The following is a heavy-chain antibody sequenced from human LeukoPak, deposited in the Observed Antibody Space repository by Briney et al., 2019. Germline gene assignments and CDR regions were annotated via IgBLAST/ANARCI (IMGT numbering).Heavy chain of an antibody. CDR3: VRGYSFGPYGMDV. V-gene: IGHV3-53*05. Sequence: GGSLRLSCAASGFTVSSNYMSWVRQAPGKGLEWVSVIYSGGSTYYADSVKGRFTISRDNSKNTLYLQMSSLRPEDTAVYFCVRGYSFGPYGMDVWGQGTTVTVSS. J-gene: IGHJ6*02. CDR2: IYSGGST. D-gene: IGHD2-15*01. CDR1: GFTVSSNY.